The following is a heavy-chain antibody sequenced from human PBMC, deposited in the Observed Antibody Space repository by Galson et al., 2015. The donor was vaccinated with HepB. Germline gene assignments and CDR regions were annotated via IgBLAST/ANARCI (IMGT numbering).Heavy chain of an antibody. V-gene: IGHV1-58*01. CDR1: GFTFSDSV. CDR2: IVVGSGKM. J-gene: IGHJ4*02. Sequence: SVKVSCKASGFTFSDSVVQWVRQARGQRLEWIGMIVVGSGKMTYAQRFQRRLTITRDMSTGAAYMELSSLRFDDTAVYYCAADIGGPSTLISPPGYWGQGTLVTVSS. CDR3: AADIGGPSTLISPPGY. D-gene: IGHD4-11*01.